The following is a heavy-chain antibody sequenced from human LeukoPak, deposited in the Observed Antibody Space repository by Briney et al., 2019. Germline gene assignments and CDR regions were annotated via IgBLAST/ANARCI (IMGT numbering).Heavy chain of an antibody. V-gene: IGHV3-48*04. CDR3: ATFATVVNSRWLVADY. Sequence: GGSLRLSCAASGFTFSTYPMNWVRQAPGKGLEWVSYISSSGSAIYYADTVKGRFTISRDSAKNSLYLQMNSLRAEDTAVYYCATFATVVNSRWLVADYWGQGTLVTVSS. J-gene: IGHJ4*02. CDR2: ISSSGSAI. CDR1: GFTFSTYP. D-gene: IGHD4-23*01.